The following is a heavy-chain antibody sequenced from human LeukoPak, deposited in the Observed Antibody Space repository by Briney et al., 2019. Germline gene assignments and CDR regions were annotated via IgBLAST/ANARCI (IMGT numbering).Heavy chain of an antibody. J-gene: IGHJ4*02. V-gene: IGHV4-39*07. Sequence: PSETLSLTCTVSGGSISSSSYCWGWIRQPPGKGLEWIGSIYHSGSTYYNPSLKSRVTISVDTSKNQFSLKLNSVTAADTAMYYCARSTYDSLDYWGQGILVTVSS. D-gene: IGHD3-3*01. CDR1: GGSISSSSYC. CDR3: ARSTYDSLDY. CDR2: IYHSGST.